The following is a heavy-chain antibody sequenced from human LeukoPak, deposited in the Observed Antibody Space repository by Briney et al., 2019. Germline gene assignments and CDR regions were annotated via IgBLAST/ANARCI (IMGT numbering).Heavy chain of an antibody. CDR3: AKGGSPSHNGFNS. J-gene: IGHJ5*01. CDR1: GFTFSDYG. D-gene: IGHD2-15*01. V-gene: IGHV3-30*02. CDR2: IRNDGSYE. Sequence: PGRSLRLSCAASGFTFSDYGMHWVRQAQGKGLERVAFIRNDGSYEYYPDSVKGRFTIPRDNSRNALFLQMNSLRAEDTAVYYCAKGGSPSHNGFNSWGQGTLVTVFS.